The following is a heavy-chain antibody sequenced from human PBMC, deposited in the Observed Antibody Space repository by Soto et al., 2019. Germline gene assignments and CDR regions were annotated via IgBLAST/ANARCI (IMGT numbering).Heavy chain of an antibody. V-gene: IGHV4-4*07. CDR3: VREGSEHSHNWFDP. D-gene: IGHD1-26*01. J-gene: IGHJ5*02. CDR1: GASISANY. CDR2: IHTSGTA. Sequence: SETLSLTCAVSGASISANYWNWIRQPAGGGLEWIGRIHTSGTANYNPSLKSRVSMSVDTSTNQLSLRLTSVAAADTAVYYCVREGSEHSHNWFDPWGQGTPVTV.